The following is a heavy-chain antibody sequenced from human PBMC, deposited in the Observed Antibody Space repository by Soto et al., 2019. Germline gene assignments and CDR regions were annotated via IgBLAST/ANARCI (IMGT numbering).Heavy chain of an antibody. D-gene: IGHD2-15*01. CDR3: ARARGYCSGGSCLNWFDP. V-gene: IGHV1-18*01. CDR2: ISAYNGNT. Sequence: VQLVQSGAEVKKPGASVMVSCKASGYTFTSYGISWVRQAPGQGLEWMGWISAYNGNTNYAQKLQGRVTMTTDTSTSTAYMELRSLRSDDTAVYYCARARGYCSGGSCLNWFDPWGQGTLVTVSS. J-gene: IGHJ5*02. CDR1: GYTFTSYG.